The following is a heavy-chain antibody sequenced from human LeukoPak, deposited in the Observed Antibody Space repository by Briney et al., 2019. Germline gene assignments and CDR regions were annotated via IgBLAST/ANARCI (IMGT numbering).Heavy chain of an antibody. CDR3: ATYSYGYSYYYGMDV. J-gene: IGHJ6*02. CDR2: IYPGDSDT. CDR1: GYSFTSYW. Sequence: GESLKISCKGSGYSFTSYWIGWVRRMPGKGLEWMGIIYPGDSDTRYSPSFQGQVTISADKSISTAYLQWSSLKASDTAMYYCATYSYGYSYYYGMDVWGQGTTVTVSS. V-gene: IGHV5-51*01. D-gene: IGHD5-18*01.